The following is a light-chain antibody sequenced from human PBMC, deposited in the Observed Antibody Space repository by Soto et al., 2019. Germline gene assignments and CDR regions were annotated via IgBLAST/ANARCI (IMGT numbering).Light chain of an antibody. Sequence: IHITQSPASLAASVGDRFTISCRASQSISSYLNWYQQKPGKAPKLLIYAASSLQSGVPSRFSGSGSGTEFTLTISSLQPDDFATYYCQQYNSYSTFGQGTKVDIK. V-gene: IGKV1-39*01. CDR3: QQYNSYST. CDR1: QSISSY. CDR2: AAS. J-gene: IGKJ1*01.